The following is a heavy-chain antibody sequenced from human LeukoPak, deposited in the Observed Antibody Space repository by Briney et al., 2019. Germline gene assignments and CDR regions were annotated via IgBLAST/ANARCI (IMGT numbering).Heavy chain of an antibody. D-gene: IGHD4-17*01. CDR1: GFTFDSYA. J-gene: IGHJ3*02. Sequence: GGSLRLSCAASGFTFDSYAMNWVPQAPGKGLEWVSGFSGGRGSTYYADSVKGRFTVSRDNSKNTLYLQMNSLRAEDTAVYYCAKDLSKSYGDYGTSGAFDIWGQGTLVTVSS. CDR3: AKDLSKSYGDYGTSGAFDI. V-gene: IGHV3-23*01. CDR2: FSGGRGST.